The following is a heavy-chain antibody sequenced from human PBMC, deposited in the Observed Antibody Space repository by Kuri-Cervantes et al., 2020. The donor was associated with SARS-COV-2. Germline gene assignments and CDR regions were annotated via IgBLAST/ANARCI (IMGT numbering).Heavy chain of an antibody. Sequence: GSLRLSCTVSGGSISSYYWSWIRPPAGKGLEWIGRIYTSGSTNYNPSLKSRVTMSVDTSKNQFSLKLSSVTAADTAVYYCARRAKMLRFLEWFPGYMDVWGKGTTVTVSS. CDR2: IYTSGST. CDR3: ARRAKMLRFLEWFPGYMDV. V-gene: IGHV4-4*07. J-gene: IGHJ6*03. CDR1: GGSISSYY. D-gene: IGHD3-3*01.